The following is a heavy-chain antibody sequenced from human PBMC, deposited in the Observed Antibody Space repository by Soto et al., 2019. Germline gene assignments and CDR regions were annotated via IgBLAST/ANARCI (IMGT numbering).Heavy chain of an antibody. D-gene: IGHD3-16*01. J-gene: IGHJ5*02. CDR2: IIPIFGTA. CDR1: GGTFSSYA. V-gene: IGHV1-69*13. Sequence: ASVKVSCKASGGTFSSYAISWVRQAPGQGLEWMGGIIPIFGTANYAQKFQGRVTITADESTSTAYMELSSLRSEDTAVYYCARDRLGAFDPWGQGTLVTVSS. CDR3: ARDRLGAFDP.